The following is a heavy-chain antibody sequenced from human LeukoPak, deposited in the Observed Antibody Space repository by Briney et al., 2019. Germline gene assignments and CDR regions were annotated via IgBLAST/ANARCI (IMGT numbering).Heavy chain of an antibody. CDR1: GFTFSSYS. CDR3: AREGVEMATIKTFDI. V-gene: IGHV3-21*01. CDR2: ISSSSSYI. D-gene: IGHD5-24*01. Sequence: KPGGSLRLSCAASGFTFSSYSMNWVRQAPGKGLEWVSSISSSSSYIYYADSVKGRFTISRDNAKNSLYLQMNSLRAEDTAVYYCAREGVEMATIKTFDIWGQGTMVTVSS. J-gene: IGHJ3*02.